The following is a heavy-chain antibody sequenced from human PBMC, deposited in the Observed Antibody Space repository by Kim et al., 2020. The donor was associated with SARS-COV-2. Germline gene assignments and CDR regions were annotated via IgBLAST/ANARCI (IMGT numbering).Heavy chain of an antibody. CDR3: ARDLYYDILTGYFRFDP. D-gene: IGHD3-9*01. CDR1: GGSISSSSYY. Sequence: SETLSLTCTVSGGSISSSSYYWGWIRQPPGKGLEWIGSLYYSGSTYYNPSLKSRVTISVDTSKNQFSLKLNSVTAADTAVYYCARDLYYDILTGYFRFDPWGQGTLVTVSS. J-gene: IGHJ5*02. CDR2: LYYSGST. V-gene: IGHV4-39*01.